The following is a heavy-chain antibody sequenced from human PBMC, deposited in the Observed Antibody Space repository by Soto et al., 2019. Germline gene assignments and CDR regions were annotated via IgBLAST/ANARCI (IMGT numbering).Heavy chain of an antibody. CDR3: ARGDATKIVVTTYYAMDV. V-gene: IGHV1-69*12. J-gene: IGHJ6*02. Sequence: QVQLVQSGAEVKKPGSSVKVSCKASGGSLSNYGISWVRQAPGQGLEWMGGIIPVFGTANYAQKFQGRVTSTVDDSTNIVYMDVASLRSEDTAVYYCARGDATKIVVTTYYAMDVWGQGTTVTVSS. CDR1: GGSLSNYG. D-gene: IGHD4-17*01. CDR2: IIPVFGTA.